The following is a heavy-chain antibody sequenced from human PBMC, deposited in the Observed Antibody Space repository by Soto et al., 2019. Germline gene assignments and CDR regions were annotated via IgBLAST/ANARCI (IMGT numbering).Heavy chain of an antibody. Sequence: QVPLVQSGAEVKQPGASVKVSCKASGYTFTNYGFTWVRQAPGQGLEWLGWISTYNGNTKYAQKVQGRLTMTTDTSTSTANMELTSLRSDDTALYYCARTTVTASYYYMDVWAKGSTVTVPS. CDR2: ISTYNGNT. D-gene: IGHD4-17*01. J-gene: IGHJ6*03. V-gene: IGHV1-18*01. CDR1: GYTFTNYG. CDR3: ARTTVTASYYYMDV.